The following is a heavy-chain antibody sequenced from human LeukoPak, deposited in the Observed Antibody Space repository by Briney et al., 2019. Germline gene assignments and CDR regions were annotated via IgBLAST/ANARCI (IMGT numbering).Heavy chain of an antibody. Sequence: GGSLRLSCAASGFTFSSYGMHWVRQAPGKGLEWVAVISYDGSKKYYADSVKGRFTISRDNSKNTLYLQMNSLRAEDTVVYYCARHGMVYVSGDAFDIWGQGTMVTVSS. J-gene: IGHJ3*02. CDR2: ISYDGSKK. CDR3: ARHGMVYVSGDAFDI. CDR1: GFTFSSYG. D-gene: IGHD2-8*01. V-gene: IGHV3-30*03.